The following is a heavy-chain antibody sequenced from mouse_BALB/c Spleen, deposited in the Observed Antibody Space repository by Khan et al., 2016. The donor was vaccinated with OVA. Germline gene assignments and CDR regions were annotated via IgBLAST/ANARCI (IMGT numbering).Heavy chain of an antibody. J-gene: IGHJ3*01. Sequence: DVQLQESGPGLVKPSQSLSLTCTVTGYSITSEFAWNWIRQFPGNKLEWMGYISYSGNTRYNPSLKSLISITRATSRNPFFLQLNSVTTEDTATYYCARKDYYDYDPFPYWGQGTLVTVSA. CDR1: GYSITSEFA. CDR3: ARKDYYDYDPFPY. CDR2: ISYSGNT. V-gene: IGHV3-2*02. D-gene: IGHD2-4*01.